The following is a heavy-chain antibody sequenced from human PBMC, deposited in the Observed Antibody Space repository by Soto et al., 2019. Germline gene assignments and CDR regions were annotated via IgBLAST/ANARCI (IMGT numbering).Heavy chain of an antibody. V-gene: IGHV3-48*02. J-gene: IGHJ3*02. CDR1: GFTFSTYN. D-gene: IGHD6-13*01. Sequence: GGSLRLSCAASGFTFSTYNMNWVRQAPGKGLEWVSFITSSSDTIYYADSVKGRFTISRDNAKNSLYLQMNSLRDEDTAMYYYRSGSTDAFDIWGQGTMVT. CDR3: RSGSTDAFDI. CDR2: ITSSSDTI.